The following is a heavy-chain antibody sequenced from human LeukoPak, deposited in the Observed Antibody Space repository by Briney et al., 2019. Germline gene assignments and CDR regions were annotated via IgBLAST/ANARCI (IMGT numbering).Heavy chain of an antibody. CDR2: IIPIFGTA. CDR3: AKAWYSSSWYEGNFDY. D-gene: IGHD6-13*01. V-gene: IGHV1-69*13. J-gene: IGHJ4*02. CDR1: GGTFSSYA. Sequence: SVKVSCKASGGTFSSYAISWVRQAPGQGLEWMGGIIPIFGTANYAQKFQGRVTITADESTSTAYMELNSLRAEDTAVYYCAKAWYSSSWYEGNFDYWGQGTLVTVSS.